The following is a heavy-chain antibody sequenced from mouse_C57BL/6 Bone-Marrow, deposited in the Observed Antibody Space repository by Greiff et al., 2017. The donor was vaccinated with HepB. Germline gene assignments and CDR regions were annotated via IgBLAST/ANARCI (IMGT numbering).Heavy chain of an antibody. CDR1: GYTFTSYW. V-gene: IGHV1-64*01. D-gene: IGHD1-1*01. CDR2: IHPNSGST. J-gene: IGHJ2*01. Sequence: QVQLQQPGAELVKPGASVKLSCKASGYTFTSYWMHWVKQRPGQGLEWIGMIHPNSGSTNYNEKFKSKATLTVDKSSSTAYMQLSSLTSEDSAVYYCAIYYYGSSYADYWGQGTTLTVYS. CDR3: AIYYYGSSYADY.